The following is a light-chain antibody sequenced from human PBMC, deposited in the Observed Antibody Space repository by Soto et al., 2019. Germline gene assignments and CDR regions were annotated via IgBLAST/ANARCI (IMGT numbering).Light chain of an antibody. Sequence: QSALTQPPSASGSPGQSVTISCTGTSSDVGGYNYVSWYQQHPGKAPKLMIYEASKRPSGVPDRFSGSKSGKTASLTVSGLQAEDEADYYCSSYADSNNLVFGTGTKLTVL. J-gene: IGLJ1*01. CDR3: SSYADSNNLV. CDR1: SSDVGGYNY. V-gene: IGLV2-8*01. CDR2: EAS.